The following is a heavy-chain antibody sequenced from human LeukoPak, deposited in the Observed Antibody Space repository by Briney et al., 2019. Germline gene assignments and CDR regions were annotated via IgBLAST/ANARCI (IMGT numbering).Heavy chain of an antibody. CDR1: GGSISSYY. J-gene: IGHJ2*01. Sequence: SETLSLTCTVSGGSISSYYWSWIRQPAGKGLEWIGHIYTSGITNYNPSLKSRVIMSVDTSKNQFSLKLSSVTAADTAVYYCARLGYSGNWYFDLWGRGTLVTVSS. V-gene: IGHV4-4*07. CDR2: IYTSGIT. CDR3: ARLGYSGNWYFDL. D-gene: IGHD6-13*01.